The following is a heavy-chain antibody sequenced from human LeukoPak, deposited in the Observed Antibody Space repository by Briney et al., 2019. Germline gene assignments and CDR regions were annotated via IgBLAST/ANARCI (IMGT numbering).Heavy chain of an antibody. CDR1: GYTFTSYG. J-gene: IGHJ6*02. D-gene: IGHD3-3*01. CDR2: ISAYNGNT. CDR3: SWSGYGSYYYYGMDV. Sequence: ASVTVSCKASGYTFTSYGISWVRQAPGQGLEWMGWISAYNGNTNYAQKLQGRVTMTTDTSTSTAYMELRSLRSDDTAVYYCSWSGYGSYYYYGMDVWGQGTTVTVSS. V-gene: IGHV1-18*01.